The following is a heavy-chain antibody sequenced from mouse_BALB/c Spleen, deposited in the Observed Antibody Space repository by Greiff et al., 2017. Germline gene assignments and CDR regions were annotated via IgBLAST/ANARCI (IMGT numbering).Heavy chain of an antibody. CDR3: ASDGYYGGNFDY. CDR1: GYTFTDYN. D-gene: IGHD2-3*01. J-gene: IGHJ2*01. CDR2: IYPYNGGT. V-gene: IGHV1S29*02. Sequence: EVQRVESGPELVKPGASVKISCKASGYTFTDYNMHWVKQSHGKSLEWIGYIYPYNGGTGYNQKFKSKATLTVDNSSSTAYMELRSLTSEDSAVYYCASDGYYGGNFDYWGQGTTLTVSS.